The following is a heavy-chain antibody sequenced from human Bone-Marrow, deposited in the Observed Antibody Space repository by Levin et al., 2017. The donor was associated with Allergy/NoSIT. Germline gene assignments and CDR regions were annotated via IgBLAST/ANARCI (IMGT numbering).Heavy chain of an antibody. CDR3: ARDPRRGGWNPNWFDP. CDR1: GFTFSDYY. V-gene: IGHV3-11*01. J-gene: IGHJ5*02. Sequence: GGSLRLSCAASGFTFSDYYMSWIRQAPGKGLEWISYISDSGTTIYYADSVQGRFTISRDNTKNSLYLQMNSLRAEDTAIYYCARDPRRGGWNPNWFDPWGQGTLVTVSS. D-gene: IGHD1-1*01. CDR2: ISDSGTTI.